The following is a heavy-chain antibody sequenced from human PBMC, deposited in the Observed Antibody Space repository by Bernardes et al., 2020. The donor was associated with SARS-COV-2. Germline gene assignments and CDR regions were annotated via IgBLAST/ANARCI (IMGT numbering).Heavy chain of an antibody. J-gene: IGHJ3*02. V-gene: IGHV3-21*01. Sequence: GGSLRLSCAASGFTFRSYTMNWVRQAPGTGLEWVSSISSNGYYIYYADSLRGRFTISRDNAKNSLYPQMDSLRAEDTAVYYCAREGLLTATSASDAFDIWGQGTMVTVSS. CDR3: AREGLLTATSASDAFDI. CDR2: ISSNGYYI. CDR1: GFTFRSYT. D-gene: IGHD2-15*01.